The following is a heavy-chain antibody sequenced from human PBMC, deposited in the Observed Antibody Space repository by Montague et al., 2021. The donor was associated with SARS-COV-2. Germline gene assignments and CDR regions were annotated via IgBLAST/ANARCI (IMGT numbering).Heavy chain of an antibody. V-gene: IGHV4-59*08. CDR2: IDDSGTA. Sequence: SETRSLTCSVSGGSLSTYYWSWIRQHPGKGLEWIGYIDDSGTARYNPSLRSRATISLDLSKNQFSLDLNSVTAADTAVYYCARNAYNHYGLDVWGQGTTVTVSS. J-gene: IGHJ6*02. CDR1: GGSLSTYY. CDR3: ARNAYNHYGLDV.